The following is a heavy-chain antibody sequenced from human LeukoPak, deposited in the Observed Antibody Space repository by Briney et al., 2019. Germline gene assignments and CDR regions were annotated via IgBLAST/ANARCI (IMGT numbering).Heavy chain of an antibody. V-gene: IGHV3-30*02. CDR2: IRYDGSNK. Sequence: GGSLRLSCAASGFTFSSYGMHWVRQAPGKGLEWVAFIRYDGSNKYYADSVKGRFTISRDNSKNTLYLQMNSLRVEDTAMYYCARGLRDRYGMDVWGQGTTVTVSS. CDR3: ARGLRDRYGMDV. CDR1: GFTFSSYG. J-gene: IGHJ6*02.